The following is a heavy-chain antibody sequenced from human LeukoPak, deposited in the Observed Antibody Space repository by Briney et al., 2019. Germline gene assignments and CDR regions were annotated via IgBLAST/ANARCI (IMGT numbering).Heavy chain of an antibody. CDR2: IYASGST. V-gene: IGHV4-4*07. Sequence: PSETLSLTCTVSGDSVSSYYWSWIRQPAGKGLEWIGRIYASGSTNYNPSLKSRVTMSLDTSKNQFSLNLSSVTAADTAVYYCARKALRGNWFDPWGQGTLVTVSS. CDR1: GDSVSSYY. J-gene: IGHJ5*02. CDR3: ARKALRGNWFDP.